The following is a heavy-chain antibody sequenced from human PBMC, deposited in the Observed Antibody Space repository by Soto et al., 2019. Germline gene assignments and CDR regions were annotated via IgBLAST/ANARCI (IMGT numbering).Heavy chain of an antibody. J-gene: IGHJ4*02. Sequence: SEALSVTCAVSGVSRTSGNWWTWVRQSPQRGLEYIGEIFHDGTANYYPSFERRVAMSVDTSRNQFSLKLTSVTAADTAVYFCARLVYDTRLNYMYFDFWGPGTLVTVS. CDR3: ARLVYDTRLNYMYFDF. CDR2: IFHDGTA. V-gene: IGHV4-4*02. D-gene: IGHD3-10*01. CDR1: GVSRTSGNW.